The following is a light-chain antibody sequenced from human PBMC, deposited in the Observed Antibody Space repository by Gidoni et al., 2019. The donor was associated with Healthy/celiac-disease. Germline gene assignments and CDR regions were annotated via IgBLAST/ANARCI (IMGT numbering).Light chain of an antibody. CDR2: LGS. Sequence: DIVMTQYPLSLPVTLGEPASISCRSSQSLLHSNGYNYLDWYLQKPGQSPQLLIYLGSNRASGVPDMFSGSGSGTDFTLKISRVEAEDVGVYYCMQALQTPLFTFGPGTKVDIK. CDR3: MQALQTPLFT. J-gene: IGKJ3*01. CDR1: QSLLHSNGYNY. V-gene: IGKV2-28*01.